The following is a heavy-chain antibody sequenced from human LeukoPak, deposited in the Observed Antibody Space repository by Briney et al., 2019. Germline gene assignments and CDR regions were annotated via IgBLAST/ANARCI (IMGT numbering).Heavy chain of an antibody. Sequence: SETLSFTCTVSGAFSSDSYWSWIRQPPGKGLEWIGQIHYSGGTIYNPSLKSRVTMSLDTSRNHFSLKLSSVTAADTAVYYCARHGTGQKAFDIWGQGTMVTVSS. D-gene: IGHD1-14*01. V-gene: IGHV4-59*08. J-gene: IGHJ3*02. CDR1: GAFSSDSY. CDR3: ARHGTGQKAFDI. CDR2: IHYSGGT.